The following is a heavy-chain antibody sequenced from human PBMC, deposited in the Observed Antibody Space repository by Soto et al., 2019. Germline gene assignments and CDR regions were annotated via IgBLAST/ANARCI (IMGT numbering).Heavy chain of an antibody. J-gene: IGHJ4*02. Sequence: EVQLLESGGGLVKPGGSLRLSCAASGFTFSSYSMNWVRQAPGKGLEWVSSISSSSSYIYYADSVKGRFTISRDNAKNSLYLQMNSLRAEDTAVYYCARPPNYYDSSGYYGFWGQGTLVTVSS. CDR1: GFTFSSYS. CDR2: ISSSSSYI. D-gene: IGHD3-22*01. CDR3: ARPPNYYDSSGYYGF. V-gene: IGHV3-21*01.